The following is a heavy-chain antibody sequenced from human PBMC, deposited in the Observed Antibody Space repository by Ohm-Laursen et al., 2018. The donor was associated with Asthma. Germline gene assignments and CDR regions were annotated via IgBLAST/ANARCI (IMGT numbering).Heavy chain of an antibody. CDR1: GYTFTGYY. V-gene: IGHV1-2*06. CDR3: ALSFTDYGDCFYLGY. CDR2: INPNSGGT. D-gene: IGHD4-17*01. J-gene: IGHJ4*02. Sequence: SVKVSCNASGYTFTGYYMHWVRQAPGQGLEWMGRINPNSGGTNYAQKFQGRVTMTRDTSISTAYMELSRLRSDDTAVYYCALSFTDYGDCFYLGYWGKGTLVTVSS.